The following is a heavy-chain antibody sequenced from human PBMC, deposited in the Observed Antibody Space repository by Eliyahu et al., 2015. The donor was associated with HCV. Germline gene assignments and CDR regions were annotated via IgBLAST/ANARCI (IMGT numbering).Heavy chain of an antibody. D-gene: IGHD2-2*03. CDR2: IIPISGTP. CDR1: GATFSIHG. J-gene: IGHJ4*02. CDR3: ARDLDIVVVPAPLGY. Sequence: QVQRVQSGAEVKKPGSXVRXSXKAXGATFSIHGISWVRQAPGQGLXWMGGIIPISGTPNYAQKFQGRVTITADESTSTAYLDLSGLRSEDTAMYYCARDLDIVVVPAPLGYWGQGTLVTVSS. V-gene: IGHV1-69*01.